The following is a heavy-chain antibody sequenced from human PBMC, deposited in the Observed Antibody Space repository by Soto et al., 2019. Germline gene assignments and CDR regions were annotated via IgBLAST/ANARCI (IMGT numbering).Heavy chain of an antibody. CDR1: GGSVSSGSYY. CDR3: ARADAYDFWSGSSTHYYYYGMDV. CDR2: IYYSGST. Sequence: SETLSLTYTVSGGSVSSGSYYWSWIRQPPGKGLEWIGYIYYSGSTNYNPSLKSRVTISVDTSKNQFSLKLSSVTAADTAVYYCARADAYDFWSGSSTHYYYYGMDVWGQGTTVTVSS. D-gene: IGHD3-3*01. V-gene: IGHV4-61*01. J-gene: IGHJ6*02.